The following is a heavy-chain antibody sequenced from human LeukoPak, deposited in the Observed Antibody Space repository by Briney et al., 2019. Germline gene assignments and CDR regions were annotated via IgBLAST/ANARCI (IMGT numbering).Heavy chain of an antibody. D-gene: IGHD4-17*01. CDR1: GFTFSSYS. J-gene: IGHJ5*02. CDR3: ARDPPHPTTASLDP. CDR2: ISSSSSYI. V-gene: IGHV3-21*01. Sequence: GGSLRLSGVSSGFTFSSYSMNWVRQAPGKGLEWVSSISSSSSYIYYAASGKGRFTISRDNANSSLYLQMRRRSAEQTAGYSCARDPPHPTTASLDPWGQGTLLTVSS.